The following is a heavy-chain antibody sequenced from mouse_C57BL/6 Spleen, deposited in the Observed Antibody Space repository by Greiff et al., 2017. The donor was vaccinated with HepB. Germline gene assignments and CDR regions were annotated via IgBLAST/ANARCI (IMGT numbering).Heavy chain of an antibody. CDR2: IHPNSGST. CDR3: EPRYGYDEGFAY. J-gene: IGHJ3*01. V-gene: IGHV1-64*01. Sequence: VQLQQPGAELVKPGASVKLSCKASGYTFTSYWMHWVKQRPGQGLEWIGMIHPNSGSTNYNEKFKSKATLTVDKSSSTAYMQLSSLTSEDSAVYYCEPRYGYDEGFAYWGQGTLVTVSA. D-gene: IGHD2-2*01. CDR1: GYTFTSYW.